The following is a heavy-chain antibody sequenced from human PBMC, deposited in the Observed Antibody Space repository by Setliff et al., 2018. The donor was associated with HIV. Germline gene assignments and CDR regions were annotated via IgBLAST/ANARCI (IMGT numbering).Heavy chain of an antibody. D-gene: IGHD2-2*01. V-gene: IGHV4-39*01. CDR1: GGSISSSSYY. J-gene: IGHJ5*02. Sequence: PSETLSLTCTVSGGSISSSSYYWGWIRQPPGKGLEWIGSIYYSGSAYYSPSLKSRVTISVDTSKNQFSLKLSSVTAADTAVYYCARRKGYCSGPSCLEFSWFDPWSQGTLVTVSS. CDR2: IYYSGSA. CDR3: ARRKGYCSGPSCLEFSWFDP.